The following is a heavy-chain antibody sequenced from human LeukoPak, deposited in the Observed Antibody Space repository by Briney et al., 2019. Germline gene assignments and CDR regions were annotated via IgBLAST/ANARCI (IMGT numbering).Heavy chain of an antibody. J-gene: IGHJ4*02. D-gene: IGHD6-6*01. V-gene: IGHV4-34*01. Sequence: SETLSLTCAVYGGSFSGYYWSWIRQPPGKGLEWIGEINHSGSTNYNPSLKSRVTISVDTSKNQFPLKLSSVTAADTAVYYCACEYSSSSGVYWGQGTLVTVSS. CDR3: ACEYSSSSGVY. CDR1: GGSFSGYY. CDR2: INHSGST.